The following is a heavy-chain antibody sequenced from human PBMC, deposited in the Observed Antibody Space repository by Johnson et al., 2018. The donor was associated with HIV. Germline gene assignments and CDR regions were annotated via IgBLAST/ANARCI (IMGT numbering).Heavy chain of an antibody. CDR3: ARGTGTDDAFDI. J-gene: IGHJ3*02. D-gene: IGHD1-1*01. V-gene: IGHV3-20*04. CDR2: INWNGGST. Sequence: EMQLVESGGGVVRPGGSLRLSCAASGFTFDDYVMSWVRQAPGKGLEWVSGINWNGGSTGYADSVKGRFTISRDNSKNTLYLQMNSLRAEDTAVYYCARGTGTDDAFDIWGQGTMVTVSS. CDR1: GFTFDDYV.